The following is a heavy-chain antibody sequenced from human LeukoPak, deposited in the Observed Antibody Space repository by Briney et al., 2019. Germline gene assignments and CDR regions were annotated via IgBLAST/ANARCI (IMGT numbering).Heavy chain of an antibody. CDR3: ARGSYSWSAFDY. CDR2: VDGDGNTT. D-gene: IGHD6-13*01. J-gene: IGHJ4*02. CDR1: GFTFSSYS. Sequence: GGSLRLSCAASGFTFSSYSMHWVRQAPGKGLVWVSRVDGDGNTTSYADSVKGRFTISRDNAKSTLYLQMNGLRAEDTAVYYCARGSYSWSAFDYWGQGTLVTVSS. V-gene: IGHV3-74*01.